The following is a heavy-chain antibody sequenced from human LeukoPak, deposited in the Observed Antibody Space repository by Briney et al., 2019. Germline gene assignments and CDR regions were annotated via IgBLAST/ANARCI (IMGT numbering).Heavy chain of an antibody. CDR2: ISAYNGNT. V-gene: IGHV1-18*01. CDR1: GYTFTSYG. CDR3: ARAALGDYVWGSYRPKGDFDY. Sequence: GASVKVSCKASGYTFTSYGISWVRQAPGQGLEWMGWISAYNGNTNYAQKLQGRVTMTTDPSTSTAYLELRSLRSDDTAVYYCARAALGDYVWGSYRPKGDFDYWGQGTLVTVSS. D-gene: IGHD3-16*02. J-gene: IGHJ4*02.